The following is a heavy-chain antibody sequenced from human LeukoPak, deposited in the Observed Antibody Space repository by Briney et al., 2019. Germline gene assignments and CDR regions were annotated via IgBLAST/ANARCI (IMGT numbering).Heavy chain of an antibody. D-gene: IGHD2/OR15-2a*01. CDR2: IKPDGSEK. CDR3: LRDTGCRTTNSWSYFDY. CDR1: GFSFSDYW. V-gene: IGHV3-7*01. Sequence: GGSLRLSCAASGFSFSDYWMSWVRQAPGKGLEWVANIKPDGSEKYYVDSVRGRFTLSRDSAKKSLFLQMNSLRAEDTAVYYCLRDTGCRTTNSWSYFDYWGQGTLVTVSS. J-gene: IGHJ4*02.